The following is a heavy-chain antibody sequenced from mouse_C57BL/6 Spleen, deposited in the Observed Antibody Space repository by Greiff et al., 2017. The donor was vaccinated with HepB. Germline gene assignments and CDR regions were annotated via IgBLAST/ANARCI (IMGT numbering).Heavy chain of an antibody. Sequence: EVQVVESGEGLVKPGGSLQLSCAASGFTFSSYAMAWVRQTPEKRLEWVAYISSGGDYIYYADTVTDRFTISRDNARNTLYLQISSLKSEDTAMYYCTRGLDYFDYWGQGTTLTVSS. CDR1: GFTFSSYA. V-gene: IGHV5-9-1*02. CDR3: TRGLDYFDY. CDR2: ISSGGDYI. J-gene: IGHJ2*01.